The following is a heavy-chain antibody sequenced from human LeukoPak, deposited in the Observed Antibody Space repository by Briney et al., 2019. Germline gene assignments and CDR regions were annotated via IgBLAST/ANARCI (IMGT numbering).Heavy chain of an antibody. Sequence: PGGSLRLSCAASGFTFSSYAMSWVRQAPGKGLEWVSAISSSGGSTYYADSVKGRFTISRDNSKNTLYLQMNSLRAEDTAVYYCAKYRMVRGVITKGPFDYWGQGTLVTVSS. CDR1: GFTFSSYA. CDR2: ISSSGGST. J-gene: IGHJ4*02. D-gene: IGHD3-10*01. CDR3: AKYRMVRGVITKGPFDY. V-gene: IGHV3-23*01.